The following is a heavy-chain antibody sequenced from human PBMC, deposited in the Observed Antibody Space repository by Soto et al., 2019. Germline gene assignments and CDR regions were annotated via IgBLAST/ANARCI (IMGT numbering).Heavy chain of an antibody. Sequence: QVQLQQLGPGLVKPSETLSLTCTVSSGPSSSHNWGWIRQSPGRGLEWIGYVYNTGGTSYNPSLKSRVTISADTSANHISLTLSSVTAADTAIYYCVRQGIGNLHGLVDVWGQGTTVSVSS. J-gene: IGHJ6*02. V-gene: IGHV4-59*08. CDR1: SGPSSSHN. D-gene: IGHD1-1*01. CDR3: VRQGIGNLHGLVDV. CDR2: VYNTGGT.